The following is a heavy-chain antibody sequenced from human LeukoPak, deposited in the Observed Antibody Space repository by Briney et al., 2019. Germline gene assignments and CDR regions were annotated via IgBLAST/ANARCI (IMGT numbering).Heavy chain of an antibody. D-gene: IGHD3-22*01. J-gene: IGHJ3*02. CDR1: GFTFSSYG. CDR2: ISGSGGST. V-gene: IGHV3-23*01. Sequence: PGGSLRLSCAASGFTFSSYGMSWVRQAPGKGLEWVSAISGSGGSTYYADSVKGRFTISRDNSKNTLYLQMNSLRAEDTAVYYCAKDRAPTMIVVVDAFDIWGQGTMVTVSS. CDR3: AKDRAPTMIVVVDAFDI.